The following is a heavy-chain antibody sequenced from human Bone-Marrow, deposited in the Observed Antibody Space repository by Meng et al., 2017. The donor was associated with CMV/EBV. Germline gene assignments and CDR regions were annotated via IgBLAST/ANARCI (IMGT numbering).Heavy chain of an antibody. J-gene: IGHJ4*02. CDR1: GFTFSSYS. CDR3: ARYYDILTAHPYYFDY. V-gene: IGHV3-21*01. Sequence: GFTFSSYSMNWVRQAPGKGLEWVSSISSSSSYIYYADSVKGRFTISRDNAKNSLYLQMNSLRAEDTAVYYCARYYDILTAHPYYFDYWGQGTLVTVSS. CDR2: ISSSSSYI. D-gene: IGHD3-9*01.